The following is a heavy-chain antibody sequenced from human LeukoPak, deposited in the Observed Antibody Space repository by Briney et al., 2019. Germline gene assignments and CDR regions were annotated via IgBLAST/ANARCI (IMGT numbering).Heavy chain of an antibody. CDR1: GYTFGSYD. CDR3: TRSEEYYYGMDV. Sequence: ASVKVSCKASGYTFGSYDINWVRQATGQGLEWIGWMNPNSGNTGYAQKFQGRVTMTTDTSTSTAYMELRSLRSDDTAVYYCTRSEEYYYGMDVWGQGTTVTVSS. V-gene: IGHV1-8*01. J-gene: IGHJ6*02. CDR2: MNPNSGNT.